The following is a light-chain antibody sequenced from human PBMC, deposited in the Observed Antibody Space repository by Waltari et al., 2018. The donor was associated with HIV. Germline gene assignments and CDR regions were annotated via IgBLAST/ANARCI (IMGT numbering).Light chain of an antibody. CDR3: QSYDSSNQWV. CDR2: EDN. J-gene: IGLJ3*02. Sequence: NFMLTQPHSVSESPGKTVTISCTRSSGSIASNYVQWSQQRPGSSPTTVIYEDNQRPSGVPDRFSGSIDSSSNSASLTISGLKTEDEADYYCQSYDSSNQWVFGGGTKLTVL. V-gene: IGLV6-57*01. CDR1: SGSIASNY.